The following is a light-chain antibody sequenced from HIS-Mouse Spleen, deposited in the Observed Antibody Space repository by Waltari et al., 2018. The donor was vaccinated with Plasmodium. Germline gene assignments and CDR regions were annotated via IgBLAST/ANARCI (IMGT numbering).Light chain of an antibody. CDR1: QSVSSY. V-gene: IGKV3-11*01. Sequence: EIVLTQSPAILSLSPGESAPLSCRARQSVSSYLAWYQQKPGPAPRLLIYDASNRATGIPARFSGSGSGTDFTLTISSLEPEDFAVYYCQQRSNWPHTFGQGTKLEIK. CDR2: DAS. CDR3: QQRSNWPHT. J-gene: IGKJ2*01.